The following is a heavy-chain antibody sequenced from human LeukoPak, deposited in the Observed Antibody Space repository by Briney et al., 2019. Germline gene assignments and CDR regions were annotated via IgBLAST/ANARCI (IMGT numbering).Heavy chain of an antibody. D-gene: IGHD5-12*01. CDR1: GGSISSYY. J-gene: IGHJ4*02. V-gene: IGHV4-59*12. CDR3: ARGARSKSGYDWIRDYYFDY. Sequence: SETLSLTCTVSGGSISSYYWSWIRQPPGKGLEWIGYIYYSGSTNYNPSLKSRVTISVDTSKNQFSLKLSSVTAADTAVYYCARGARSKSGYDWIRDYYFDYWGQGTLVTVSS. CDR2: IYYSGST.